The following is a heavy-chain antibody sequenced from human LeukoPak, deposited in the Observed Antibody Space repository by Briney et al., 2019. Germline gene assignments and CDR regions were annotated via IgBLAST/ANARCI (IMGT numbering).Heavy chain of an antibody. CDR3: AKSMYYDFWSGYPNWFDP. D-gene: IGHD3-3*01. J-gene: IGHJ5*02. V-gene: IGHV3-15*01. CDR1: GFTFSNAW. Sequence: XGSLRLSCAASGFTFSNAWMSWVRQSPGKGLEWVGRIKSKTDGETTDYAAPVKDRFTISRDDSENTLYLQMNSLRAEDTAVYYCAKSMYYDFWSGYPNWFDPWGQGTLVTVSS. CDR2: IKSKTDGETT.